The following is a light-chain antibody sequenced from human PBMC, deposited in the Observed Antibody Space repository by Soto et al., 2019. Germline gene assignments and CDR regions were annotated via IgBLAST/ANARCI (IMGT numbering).Light chain of an antibody. V-gene: IGLV2-14*01. Sequence: QSALTQPASVSGSPGQSITISCTGSGRDIGAYDYVSWYQQHQGKAPKLLIYGVKNRPSGVSYRFSASKSAFTASLTISGLQAEDEAHYYCSSYTTSYFYVFGPGTKLTVL. CDR1: GRDIGAYDY. CDR2: GVK. CDR3: SSYTTSYFYV. J-gene: IGLJ1*01.